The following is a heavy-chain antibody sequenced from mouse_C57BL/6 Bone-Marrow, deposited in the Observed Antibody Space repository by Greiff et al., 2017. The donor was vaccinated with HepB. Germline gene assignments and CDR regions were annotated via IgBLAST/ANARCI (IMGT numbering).Heavy chain of an antibody. J-gene: IGHJ2*01. CDR3: ARERVLYYFDY. CDR2: IDPSDSYT. CDR1: GYTFTSYW. V-gene: IGHV1-69*01. Sequence: QLPGAELVMPGASVKLSCKASGYTFTSYWMHWVKQRPGQGLEWIGEIDPSDSYTNYNQKFKGKSTLTVDKSSSTAYMQLSSLTSEDSAVYYCARERVLYYFDYWGQGTTLTVSS.